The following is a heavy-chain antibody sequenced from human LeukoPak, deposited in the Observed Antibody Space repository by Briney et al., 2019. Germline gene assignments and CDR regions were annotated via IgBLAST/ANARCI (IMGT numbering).Heavy chain of an antibody. D-gene: IGHD4-17*01. J-gene: IGHJ4*02. CDR1: GDSIASSY. Sequence: SETLSLTCIVSGDSIASSYWSWSRQPPGMGLEWIGYIYYNGDTNSNPSLNSRATISLDMSKNQFSLKLTSVTAADTAVYYCARSAAQYGDYGYWGQGTLVTVSS. CDR2: IYYNGDT. V-gene: IGHV4-59*08. CDR3: ARSAAQYGDYGY.